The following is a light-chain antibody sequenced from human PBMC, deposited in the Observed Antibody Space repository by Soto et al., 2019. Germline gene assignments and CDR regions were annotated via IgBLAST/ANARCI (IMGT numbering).Light chain of an antibody. CDR2: DIK. V-gene: IGLV2-14*03. J-gene: IGLJ1*01. CDR3: ASVRSGTIFV. CDR1: RSDIGAANV. Sequence: QSVLTQPASVSGSPGQRVTISCTGPRSDIGAANVISWYQHSPGKAPRLLIYDIKNRPSGVSKRFSGSKPGHTASLTISGLLDDDEADYFRASVRSGTIFVFGSGTKVTVL.